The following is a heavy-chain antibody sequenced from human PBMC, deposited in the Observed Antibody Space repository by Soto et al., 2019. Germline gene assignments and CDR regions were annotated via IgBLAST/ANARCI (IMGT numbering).Heavy chain of an antibody. CDR3: ARHQGVVVTADNWFDP. J-gene: IGHJ5*02. CDR2: IFSSGIT. Sequence: PSETLSLTCTVSGGSITDYSWVWIRQPAGKGLEWIGRIFSSGITNYNPSLKGRITMSLDTSKNQFSLKLNSATATDTAVYFCARHQGVVVTADNWFDPWGPGIMVTVYS. D-gene: IGHD2-21*02. CDR1: GGSITDYS. V-gene: IGHV4-4*07.